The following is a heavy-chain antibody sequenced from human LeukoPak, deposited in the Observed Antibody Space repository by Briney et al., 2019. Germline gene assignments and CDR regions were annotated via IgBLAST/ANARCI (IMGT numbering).Heavy chain of an antibody. D-gene: IGHD5-12*01. J-gene: IGHJ4*02. CDR3: AALGGGYSGYDGIDY. CDR1: GFTFSSYA. CDR2: ISYDGSNK. Sequence: GRSLRLSCAASGFTFSSYAMHWVRQAPGKGLEWVAVISYDGSNKYYADSVKGRFTISRDNSKNTLYLQMNSLRAEDTAVYYCAALGGGYSGYDGIDYWGQGTLVTVSS. V-gene: IGHV3-30-3*01.